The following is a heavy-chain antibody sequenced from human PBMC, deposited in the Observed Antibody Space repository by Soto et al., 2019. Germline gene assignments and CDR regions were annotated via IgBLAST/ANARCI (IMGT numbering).Heavy chain of an antibody. CDR1: GGSISSTNYY. J-gene: IGHJ4*02. Sequence: QLQLQESGPGLVKPSETLSLTCTVSGGSISSTNYYWGWIRQPPGKGLEWIGSIFYSGSTYYNPSLQSRVTISVDTSKNQFSLRLSSVTAADTAVYFCARHGDPQWLVSIDYWGQGTLVTVSS. D-gene: IGHD6-19*01. CDR2: IFYSGST. V-gene: IGHV4-39*01. CDR3: ARHGDPQWLVSIDY.